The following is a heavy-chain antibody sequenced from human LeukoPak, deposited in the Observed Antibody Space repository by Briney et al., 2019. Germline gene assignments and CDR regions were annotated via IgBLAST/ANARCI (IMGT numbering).Heavy chain of an antibody. V-gene: IGHV3-21*01. CDR1: GFTFSTYN. CDR2: ITSSSSYI. D-gene: IGHD7-27*01. Sequence: TGGSLRLSCAASGFTFSTYNMNWVRQAPGKGLEWVSSITSSSSYIYYADSVKGRFTISRDNAKNSLYLQMNSLRVEDTAVYYCARDLNWETYWGQGTLVSVSS. J-gene: IGHJ4*02. CDR3: ARDLNWETY.